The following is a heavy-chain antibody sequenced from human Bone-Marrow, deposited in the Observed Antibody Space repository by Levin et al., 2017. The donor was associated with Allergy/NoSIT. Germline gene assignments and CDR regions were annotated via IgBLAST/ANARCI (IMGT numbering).Heavy chain of an antibody. V-gene: IGHV4-31*02. J-gene: IGHJ6*02. Sequence: KSSETLSLTCSVSGAFVSRGTFYWSWVRQLPGKGLEWIAYMYHRGAIYYNPSLKSRVVVSTDASANQFSLKLTSVSAADTAVYYCARGAAEIKSRGMFVNNGMDVWGQGITVTVSS. CDR1: GAFVSRGTFY. CDR2: MYHRGAI. D-gene: IGHD3-16*02. CDR3: ARGAAEIKSRGMFVNNGMDV.